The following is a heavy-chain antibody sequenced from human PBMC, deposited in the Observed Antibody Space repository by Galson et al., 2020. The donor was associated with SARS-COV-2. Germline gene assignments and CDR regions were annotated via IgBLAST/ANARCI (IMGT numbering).Heavy chain of an antibody. J-gene: IGHJ4*02. CDR1: GGSISSYY. D-gene: IGHD5-12*01. CDR3: ARGARWLQSYYFDS. CDR2: IYYSGST. Sequence: PSETLSLTCTVSGGSISSYYWSWFRQPPGKGLEWIGYIYYSGSTNYNPSLESRVTISVDTSKNQFSLKLSSVTAADTAVYYCARGARWLQSYYFDSWGQGTLVTVSS. V-gene: IGHV4-59*01.